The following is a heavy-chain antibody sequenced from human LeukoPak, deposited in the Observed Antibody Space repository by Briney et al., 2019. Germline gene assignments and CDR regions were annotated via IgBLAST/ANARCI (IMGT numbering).Heavy chain of an antibody. J-gene: IGHJ5*02. V-gene: IGHV4-34*01. D-gene: IGHD3-10*01. CDR2: INHSGST. Sequence: SETLSLTCAVYGGSFSGYYWSWIRQPPGKGLEWIGEINHSGSTNYNPSLKSRVTISVDTSKNQFSLKLSSVTAADTAVYYCARRFITMVRRPSRRNWFDPWGQGTLVTVSS. CDR3: ARRFITMVRRPSRRNWFDP. CDR1: GGSFSGYY.